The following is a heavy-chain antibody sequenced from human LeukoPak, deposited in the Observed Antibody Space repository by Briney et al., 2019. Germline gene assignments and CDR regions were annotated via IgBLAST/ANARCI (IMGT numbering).Heavy chain of an antibody. D-gene: IGHD2-21*02. V-gene: IGHV1-46*01. CDR3: ARDAAYCGGDCYFPNY. J-gene: IGHJ4*02. CDR2: INPSGGST. CDR1: GYTFTSYY. Sequence: ASVKVSCKASGYTFTSYYMHWVRQAPGQGPEWMGIINPSGGSTSYAQKFQGRVTMTRDTSTSTVYMELSSLRSEDTAVYYCARDAAYCGGDCYFPNYWGQGTLVTVSS.